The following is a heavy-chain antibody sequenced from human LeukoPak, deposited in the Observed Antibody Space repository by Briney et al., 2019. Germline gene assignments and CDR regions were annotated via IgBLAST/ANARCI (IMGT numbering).Heavy chain of an antibody. V-gene: IGHV1-8*01. D-gene: IGHD1-26*01. CDR3: ARGRLGELLSGDAFDV. CDR2: MSPNSGNT. CDR1: GYTFTSYD. J-gene: IGHJ3*01. Sequence: ASVKVSCKASGYTFTSYDINWVRQATGQGLEWMGWMSPNSGNTGYAQKFQGRVTMTRNTSISTAYMELSSLRSEDTAVYYCARGRLGELLSGDAFDVWGQGTMVTVSS.